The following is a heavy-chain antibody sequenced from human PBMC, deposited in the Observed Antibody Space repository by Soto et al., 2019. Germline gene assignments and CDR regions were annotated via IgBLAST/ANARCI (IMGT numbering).Heavy chain of an antibody. CDR1: GFTVSGNS. J-gene: IGHJ6*02. CDR2: IYIDGST. CDR3: ARDGGSGTAVAGIQYSGMDV. Sequence: EVQLVDSGGDLIQPGGSLRLSCGASGFTVSGNSLSWVRQAPGKGLEWVSYIYIDGSTYYADSVRGRFTLTRDNSKHTLYLQMNNLRGEDTAVYYCARDGGSGTAVAGIQYSGMDVWGQGTTVTVSS. V-gene: IGHV3-53*01. D-gene: IGHD6-19*01.